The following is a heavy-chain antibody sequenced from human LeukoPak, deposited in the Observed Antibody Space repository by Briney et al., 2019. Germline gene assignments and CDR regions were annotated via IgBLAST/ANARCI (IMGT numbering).Heavy chain of an antibody. V-gene: IGHV1-18*01. CDR1: GYTFTSYG. J-gene: IGHJ4*02. CDR2: MSAYNGNT. D-gene: IGHD3-22*01. CDR3: ARAPSITMIVVVRDYYFDY. Sequence: ASVKLSCKASGYTFTSYGISWVRQAPGQGLEWMGWMSAYNGNTNYAQTLQGRVTTTTDTCTSTAYMELRSLRSDDTAVYYCARAPSITMIVVVRDYYFDYWGQGTLVTVSS.